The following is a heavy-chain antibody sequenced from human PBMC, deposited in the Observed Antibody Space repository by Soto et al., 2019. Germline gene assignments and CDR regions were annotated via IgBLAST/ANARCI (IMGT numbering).Heavy chain of an antibody. CDR2: IHTRGII. CDR1: NASLSSFY. Sequence: SETLSLTCTVSNASLSSFYWSWVRQPAGKGLEWIGRIHTRGIINYHPSLTGRVIMSVDTSKNQFFLRLSSVTAADTGVYYCARGHNASSGYYDVAWGKVIQVTVCS. CDR3: ARGHNASSGYYDVA. V-gene: IGHV4-4*07. J-gene: IGHJ5*02. D-gene: IGHD3-22*01.